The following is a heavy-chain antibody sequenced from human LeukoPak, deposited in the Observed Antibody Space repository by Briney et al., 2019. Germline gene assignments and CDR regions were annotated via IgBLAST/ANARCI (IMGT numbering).Heavy chain of an antibody. CDR1: GFTFSSYW. CDR2: INSGGSST. Sequence: GGSLRLSCAASGFTFSSYWMHWVRQAPGKGLVWVSRINSGGSSTSYADSVKGRFTISRDNAKNTLYLQMNSLRAEDTAVYYCARDQARYYYYYMDVWGKGTTVTVSS. V-gene: IGHV3-74*01. J-gene: IGHJ6*03. CDR3: ARDQARYYYYYMDV.